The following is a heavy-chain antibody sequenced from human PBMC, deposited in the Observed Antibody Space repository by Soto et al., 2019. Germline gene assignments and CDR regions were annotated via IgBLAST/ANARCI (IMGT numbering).Heavy chain of an antibody. D-gene: IGHD3-16*01. V-gene: IGHV1-18*01. CDR2: INTYNGNT. J-gene: IGHJ6*02. CDR1: GYSFTRYG. Sequence: ASVKVSCKASGYSFTRYGIAWARQAPGQGLEWMGWINTYNGNTNYAQNLQGRVTLTTDTSTSTAYMELTSLRSNDTAIYYCAMVDVYVTPSPQDVWGQGTTVSLL. CDR3: AMVDVYVTPSPQDV.